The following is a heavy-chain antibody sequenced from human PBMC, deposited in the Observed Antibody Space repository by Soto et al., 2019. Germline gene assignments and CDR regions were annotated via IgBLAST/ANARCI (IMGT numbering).Heavy chain of an antibody. V-gene: IGHV3-21*01. CDR2: IRSKPNRTSFYS. Sequence: GGSLRLSCAASGLSFASYSMNWPRQAPGKGLEWVSCIRSKPNRTSFYSHYAESVKARFTISRDNAKDSLYLQMKTLRAEDTGVYYCARVRLEFSNKPYFFDNCVRGTQVTVSS. D-gene: IGHD4-4*01. CDR1: GLSFASYS. J-gene: IGHJ4*02. CDR3: ARVRLEFSNKPYFFDN.